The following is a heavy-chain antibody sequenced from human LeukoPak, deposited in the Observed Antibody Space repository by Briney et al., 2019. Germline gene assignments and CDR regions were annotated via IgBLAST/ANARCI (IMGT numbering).Heavy chain of an antibody. V-gene: IGHV1-8*01. CDR1: GYTFTSYD. J-gene: IGHJ6*02. Sequence: GASVKVSCKASGYTFTSYDINWVRQATGQGLEWMGWMNPNSGNTGYAQKFQGRVTMTRNTSISTAYMELSSLRSEDTAVYYCARGQLLYYYYGMDVWGQGTTVTVSS. CDR2: MNPNSGNT. CDR3: ARGQLLYYYYGMDV. D-gene: IGHD2-2*01.